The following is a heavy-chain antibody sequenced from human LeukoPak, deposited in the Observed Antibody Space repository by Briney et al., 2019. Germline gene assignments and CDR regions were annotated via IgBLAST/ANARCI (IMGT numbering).Heavy chain of an antibody. J-gene: IGHJ4*02. V-gene: IGHV1-69*04. D-gene: IGHD3-10*01. CDR3: ARVGFGELLYGYSDY. CDR2: IIPILGIA. CDR1: GGTFSSYA. Sequence: ASVKVSCKASGGTFSSYAISWVRQAPGQGLERMGRIIPILGIANYAQKFQGRVTITADKSTSTAYMELSSLRSEDTAVYYCARVGFGELLYGYSDYWGQGTPVTVSS.